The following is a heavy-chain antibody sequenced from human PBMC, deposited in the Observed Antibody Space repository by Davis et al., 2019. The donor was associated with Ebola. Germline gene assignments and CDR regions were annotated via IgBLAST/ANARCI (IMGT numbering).Heavy chain of an antibody. CDR2: INGDGSRT. CDR1: GFTFSSYW. Sequence: PGGSLRLSCAASGFTFSSYWMSWVRQVPGKGLVWVSRINGDGSRTSYAEAVKGRFTISRDNAKNTLYLQMNSLRAEDTAVYYCARDFVAWIAVAGTGYYYGMDVWGKGTTVTVSS. V-gene: IGHV3-74*01. CDR3: ARDFVAWIAVAGTGYYYGMDV. J-gene: IGHJ6*04. D-gene: IGHD6-19*01.